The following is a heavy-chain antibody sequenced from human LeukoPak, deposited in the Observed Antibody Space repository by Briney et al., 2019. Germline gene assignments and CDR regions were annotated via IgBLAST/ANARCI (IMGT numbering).Heavy chain of an antibody. Sequence: GGSLRLSCAASGFTFSGYSMNWVRQAPGKGLEWISSISSSSSYIYYADSVKGRFTISRDNAKNSLYLQMNSLRAEDTALYYCARGGPVVVPATDYWGQGALVTVSS. V-gene: IGHV3-21*01. CDR1: GFTFSGYS. CDR3: ARGGPVVVPATDY. J-gene: IGHJ4*02. CDR2: ISSSSSYI. D-gene: IGHD2-2*01.